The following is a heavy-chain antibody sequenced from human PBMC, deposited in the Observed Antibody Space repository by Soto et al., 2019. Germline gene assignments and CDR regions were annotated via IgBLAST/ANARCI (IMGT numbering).Heavy chain of an antibody. CDR3: RRSSRYSTDV. D-gene: IGHD6-13*01. CDR1: GGFLRSSSY. Sequence: PLETLSLPWTVSGGFLRSSSYWGCIRQPPGKGLEWIGSMYSTGNTYYNPSLNSQVTISVDTSKNQFSLNVISVTAADTAVYYCRRSSRYSTDVWGQGTTVTVSS. CDR2: MYSTGNT. V-gene: IGHV4-39*01. J-gene: IGHJ6*02.